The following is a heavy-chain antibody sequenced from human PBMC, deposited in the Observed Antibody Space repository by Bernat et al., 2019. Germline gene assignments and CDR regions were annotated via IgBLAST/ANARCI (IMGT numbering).Heavy chain of an antibody. D-gene: IGHD5-18*01. J-gene: IGHJ3*02. CDR2: INSDGSST. Sequence: EVQLVESGGGLVQPGGSLRLSCAASGFTFSCYWMHWVRQAPGKGLVWVSRINSDGSSTSYADSVKGRFTISRDNAKNTLYLQMNSLRAEDTAVYYCARDTTWIPHDAFDIWGQGTMVTVSS. CDR3: ARDTTWIPHDAFDI. CDR1: GFTFSCYW. V-gene: IGHV3-74*01.